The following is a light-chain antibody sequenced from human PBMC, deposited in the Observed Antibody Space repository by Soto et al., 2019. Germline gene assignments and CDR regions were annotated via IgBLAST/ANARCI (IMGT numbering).Light chain of an antibody. CDR3: QQYYSSPVT. J-gene: IGKJ5*01. V-gene: IGKV4-1*01. CDR1: RSLLYSFNNKNY. CDR2: WAS. Sequence: IVMTQSPDSLAVSLGERATINCKSSRSLLYSFNNKNYLAWYQRKPGQPPRLLIYWASIRESGVPDRFSGSGSGTDFTLTISSLQVEDVALYYCQQYYSSPVTFGQGTRLEIK.